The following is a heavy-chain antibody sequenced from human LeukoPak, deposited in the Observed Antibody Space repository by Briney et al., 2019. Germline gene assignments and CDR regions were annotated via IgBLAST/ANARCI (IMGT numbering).Heavy chain of an antibody. V-gene: IGHV4-39*01. CDR1: GGSIRSSYYY. CDR3: ARVQWLAKTYYFDY. J-gene: IGHJ4*02. Sequence: SETLSLTCTVSGGSIRSSYYYWGWIRQPPGKGLEWIGSIYDSGSTYYNPSLKSRVTISVDTSKNQFSLKLSSVTAADTAVYYCARVQWLAKTYYFDYWGQGTLVTVSS. D-gene: IGHD6-19*01. CDR2: IYDSGST.